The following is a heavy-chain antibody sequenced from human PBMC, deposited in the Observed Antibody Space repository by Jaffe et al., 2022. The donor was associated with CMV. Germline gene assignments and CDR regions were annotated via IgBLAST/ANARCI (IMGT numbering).Heavy chain of an antibody. CDR1: GGSFSGYY. J-gene: IGHJ4*02. D-gene: IGHD1-26*01. V-gene: IGHV4-34*01. CDR3: ARRRQIRGGMVDY. Sequence: QVQLQQWGAGLLKPSETLSLTCAVYGGSFSGYYWSWIRQPPGKGLEWIGEINHSGSTNYNPSLKSRVTISVDTSKNQFSLKLSSVTAADTAVYYCARRRQIRGGMVDYWGQGTLVTVSS. CDR2: INHSGST.